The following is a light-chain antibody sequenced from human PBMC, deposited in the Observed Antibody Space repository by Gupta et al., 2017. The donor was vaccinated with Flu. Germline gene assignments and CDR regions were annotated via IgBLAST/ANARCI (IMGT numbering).Light chain of an antibody. J-gene: IGKJ2*01. CDR1: QTISNY. CDR2: ATS. Sequence: DIQMTQSPSSLSASAGDRVTITCRASQTISNYLNWPQQNLGKAPKLLIYATSSLRSGVPSRFSGSGSGTDFTLTISSLQPEDFAAYDCQQSYGALPFGQGTKLEIK. V-gene: IGKV1-39*01. CDR3: QQSYGALP.